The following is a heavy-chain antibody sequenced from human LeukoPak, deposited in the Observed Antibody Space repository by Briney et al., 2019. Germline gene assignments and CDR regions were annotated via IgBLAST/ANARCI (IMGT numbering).Heavy chain of an antibody. CDR3: AKDRDDSGDYVFDH. Sequence: GVSLRLSCAASGFTFSHYVMSWVRQAPGKGLEWVSVIGRSGHFTNYADSVKGRFTISRDNSKDTLSLQMSSLRAEDTAIYYCAKDRDDSGDYVFDHWGQGILVTVSS. D-gene: IGHD4-17*01. CDR2: IGRSGHFT. CDR1: GFTFSHYV. V-gene: IGHV3-23*01. J-gene: IGHJ4*02.